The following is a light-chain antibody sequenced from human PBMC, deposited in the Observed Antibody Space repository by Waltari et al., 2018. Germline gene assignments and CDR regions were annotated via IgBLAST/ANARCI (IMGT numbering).Light chain of an antibody. Sequence: EIVLTQSPATLSVSPWGRATLSCRASQSVCLNLDWYQQHRGQAPRPLIYNSFTRATGVPARFSGSGSGTDFSLTITSLQSEDFAIYYCQQYHNWPPRVTFGPGTRVDI. CDR3: QQYHNWPPRVT. CDR2: NSF. J-gene: IGKJ3*01. CDR1: QSVCLN. V-gene: IGKV3-15*01.